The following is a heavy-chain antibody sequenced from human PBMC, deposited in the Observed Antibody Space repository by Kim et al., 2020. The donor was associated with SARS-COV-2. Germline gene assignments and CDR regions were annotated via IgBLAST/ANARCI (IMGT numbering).Heavy chain of an antibody. Sequence: GGSLRLSCAASGFTFSSYSMNWVRQAPGKGLEWVSSISSSRSYIYYADSVKGRFTISRDNAKNSLYLQMNSLRAEDTAVYYCARDPLIAARPRGGGEGFDYWGQGTLVTVSS. D-gene: IGHD6-6*01. V-gene: IGHV3-21*01. CDR2: ISSSRSYI. CDR3: ARDPLIAARPRGGGEGFDY. J-gene: IGHJ4*02. CDR1: GFTFSSYS.